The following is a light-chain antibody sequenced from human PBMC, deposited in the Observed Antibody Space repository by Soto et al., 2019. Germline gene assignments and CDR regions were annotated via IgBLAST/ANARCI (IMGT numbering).Light chain of an antibody. Sequence: EIILTQSPDTLSLSPGERATLSCRASQTVSSNYLAWCQQRPGQAPRLLIYGASTRAAGIPDRFSGSGSGTDFTLTITRLEPEDSAVYFCQQYTDPPTTFGQGTRLEIK. CDR3: QQYTDPPTT. CDR2: GAS. J-gene: IGKJ5*01. V-gene: IGKV3-20*01. CDR1: QTVSSNY.